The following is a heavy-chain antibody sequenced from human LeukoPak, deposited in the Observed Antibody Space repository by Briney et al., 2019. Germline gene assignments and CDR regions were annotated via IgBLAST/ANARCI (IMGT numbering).Heavy chain of an antibody. CDR3: VRDGGVSGYDLLDY. D-gene: IGHD5-12*01. CDR1: GFTFSNYW. J-gene: IGHJ4*02. V-gene: IGHV3-7*01. Sequence: GGSLRLSCAASGFTFSNYWMTWVRQALGKGLEWVAVINQDATKEYYMDSVKARFTISRDNAKNSVSLQMNSLKAEDTAVYYCVRDGGVSGYDLLDYWGQGTLVTVSS. CDR2: INQDATKE.